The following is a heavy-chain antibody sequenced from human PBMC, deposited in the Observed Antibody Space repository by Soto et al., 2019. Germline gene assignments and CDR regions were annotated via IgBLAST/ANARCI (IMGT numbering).Heavy chain of an antibody. V-gene: IGHV1-69*06. CDR3: ARVGCSSTSCYHYYYYYGMDV. J-gene: IGHJ6*02. CDR1: GGTFSSYA. CDR2: IIPIFGTA. Sequence: SVKVSCKASGGTFSSYAISWVRQAPGQGLEWMGGIIPIFGTANYAQKFQGRVTITADKSTSTAYMELSSLRSEDTAVYYCARVGCSSTSCYHYYYYYGMDVWGQGTTVNVSS. D-gene: IGHD2-2*01.